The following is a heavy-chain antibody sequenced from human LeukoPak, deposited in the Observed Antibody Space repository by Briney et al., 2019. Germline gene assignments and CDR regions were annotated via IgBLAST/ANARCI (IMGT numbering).Heavy chain of an antibody. CDR1: GGSISSSSYY. CDR2: IHYSGST. CDR3: ARTRIGAATAFDP. D-gene: IGHD6-13*01. V-gene: IGHV4-39*07. Sequence: SETLSLTCTVSGGSISSSSYYWGWIRQPPGKGLEWIGSIHYSGSTNYNPSLKSRVIISVDTSKNQFSLKVRSVTAADTAVYYCARTRIGAATAFDPWGPGTLVTVSS. J-gene: IGHJ5*02.